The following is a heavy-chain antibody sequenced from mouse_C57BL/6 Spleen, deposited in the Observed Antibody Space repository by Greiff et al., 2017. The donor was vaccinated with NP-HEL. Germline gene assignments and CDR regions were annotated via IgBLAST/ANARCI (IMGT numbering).Heavy chain of an antibody. CDR2: IYPCDGYT. D-gene: IGHD3-2*02. J-gene: IGHJ3*01. V-gene: IGHV1-69*01. CDR3: APGDSSGWSFAY. Sequence: QVQLQQSGAELVMPGASVKLSCKASGYTFTSYWMHWVKQRPGQGLEWIGEIYPCDGYTNYNQKFKGKSTLTVDKSSSTAYMQLSSLTSEDSAVYYCAPGDSSGWSFAYWGKGTLVTVSA. CDR1: GYTFTSYW.